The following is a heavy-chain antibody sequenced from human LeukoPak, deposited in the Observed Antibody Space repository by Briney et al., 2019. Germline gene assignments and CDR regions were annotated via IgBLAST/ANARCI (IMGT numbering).Heavy chain of an antibody. CDR2: IYYSGST. Sequence: SESLSLTCTVSGGSISSYYWSWIPQPTGKGLEWIEYIYYSGSTNYNPSLKSRVTISVDTSKNQFSLELSYVTAADTAVYYCARGRSIFCSSTSCYGDYYYYPDVRGKVITVTVSS. J-gene: IGHJ6*03. CDR1: GGSISSYY. D-gene: IGHD2-2*01. CDR3: ARGRSIFCSSTSCYGDYYYYPDV. V-gene: IGHV4-59*01.